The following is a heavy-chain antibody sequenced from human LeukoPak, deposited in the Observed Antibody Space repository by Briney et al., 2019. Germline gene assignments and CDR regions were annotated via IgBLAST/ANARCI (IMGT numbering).Heavy chain of an antibody. J-gene: IGHJ3*02. V-gene: IGHV1-69*05. Sequence: ASVKVSCKASGGTFSSYAISWVRQAPGQGLEWMGGIIPIFGTANYAQKFQGRVTITTDESTSTAYMELSSLRSEDTAVYYCARRWGHDRDAFDIWGQGTMVTVSS. D-gene: IGHD3-22*01. CDR3: ARRWGHDRDAFDI. CDR2: IIPIFGTA. CDR1: GGTFSSYA.